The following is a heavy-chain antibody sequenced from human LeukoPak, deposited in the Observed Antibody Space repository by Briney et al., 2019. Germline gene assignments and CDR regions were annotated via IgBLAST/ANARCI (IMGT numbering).Heavy chain of an antibody. Sequence: ASVKVSCKASGGTFSSYAISWVRQAPGQGLEWMGRIIPILGIANYAQKFQGRVTITADKSTNTAYMELSSLRSEDTAVYYCARAQDYGGNPGYFDYWGQGTLVTVSS. CDR2: IIPILGIA. CDR1: GGTFSSYA. D-gene: IGHD4-23*01. CDR3: ARAQDYGGNPGYFDY. V-gene: IGHV1-69*04. J-gene: IGHJ4*02.